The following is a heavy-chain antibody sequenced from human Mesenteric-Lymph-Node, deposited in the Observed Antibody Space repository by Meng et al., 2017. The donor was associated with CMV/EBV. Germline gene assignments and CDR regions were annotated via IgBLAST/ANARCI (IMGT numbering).Heavy chain of an antibody. V-gene: IGHV3-23*01. CDR2: ISGSGDVT. Sequence: GGSLRLSCAASGFTFSSYAMSWVRQAPGKGLEWVSTISGSGDVTYYADSVKGRLTISGDNAKNSLYLQMNSLRAEDTAVYYCANLGHCSSTSCYWGQGTLVTVSS. CDR3: ANLGHCSSTSCY. D-gene: IGHD2-2*01. J-gene: IGHJ4*02. CDR1: GFTFSSYA.